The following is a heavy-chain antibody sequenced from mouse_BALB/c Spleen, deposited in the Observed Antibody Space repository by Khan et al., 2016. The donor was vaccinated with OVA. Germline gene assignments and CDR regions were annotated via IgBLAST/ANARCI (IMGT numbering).Heavy chain of an antibody. V-gene: IGHV3-2*02. CDR1: GYSITSGYG. D-gene: IGHD1-2*01. CDR3: ARTARIKY. Sequence: VQLKESGPGLVKPSQSLSLTCTVTGYSITSGYGWNWIRQFPGNKLDWMGSISYSGNTNYNPSLKSLISIPRDTSKNPFFLQLNSVTTEDTSKYYSARTARIKYWGQGTTLTVSS. J-gene: IGHJ2*01. CDR2: ISYSGNT.